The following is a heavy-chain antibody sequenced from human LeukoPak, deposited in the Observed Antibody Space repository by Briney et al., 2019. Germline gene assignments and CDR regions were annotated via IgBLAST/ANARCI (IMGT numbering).Heavy chain of an antibody. Sequence: SETLSLTCAVYGGSFSGYYWSWIRQPPGEGLEWIGEINHSGSTNYNPSLKSRVTISVDTSKNQFSLKLSSVTAADTAVYYCASDYYDSSGYYSRWFDPWGQGTLVTVSS. CDR3: ASDYYDSSGYYSRWFDP. D-gene: IGHD3-22*01. CDR1: GGSFSGYY. J-gene: IGHJ5*02. CDR2: INHSGST. V-gene: IGHV4-34*01.